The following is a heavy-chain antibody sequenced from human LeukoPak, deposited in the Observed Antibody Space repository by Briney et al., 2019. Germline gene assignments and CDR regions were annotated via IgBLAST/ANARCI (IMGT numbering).Heavy chain of an antibody. J-gene: IGHJ5*01. CDR2: VYPGDSHT. CDR1: GYSFTNNW. V-gene: IGHV5-51*01. D-gene: IGHD2-15*01. CDR3: VRTPTCSSGSCYPNWFDS. Sequence: GESLKISCQGSGYSFTNNWIGWVRHMPGKGLDWMAIVYPGDSHTKYNPSFQGQVTISADKSSSTAYLQWISLRPSDTAIYYCVRTPTCSSGSCYPNWFDSWGQGTLDTVSS.